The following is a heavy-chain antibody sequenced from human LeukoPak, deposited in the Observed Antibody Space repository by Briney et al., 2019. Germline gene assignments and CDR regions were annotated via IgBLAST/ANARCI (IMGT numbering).Heavy chain of an antibody. Sequence: SETLSLTCTVSGGSISSGDYYWSWIRQPPGKGLEWIGYIYYSGSTYYNPSLKSRVTISVDTSKNRFSLKLSSVTAADTAVYYCASSIDTAMVAYYFDYWGQGTLVTVSS. D-gene: IGHD5-18*01. CDR2: IYYSGST. CDR3: ASSIDTAMVAYYFDY. V-gene: IGHV4-30-4*01. J-gene: IGHJ4*02. CDR1: GGSISSGDYY.